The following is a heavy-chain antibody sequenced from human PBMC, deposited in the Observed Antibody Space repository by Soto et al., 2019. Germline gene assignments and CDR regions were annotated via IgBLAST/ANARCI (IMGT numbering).Heavy chain of an antibody. CDR2: ISAYNGNT. D-gene: IGHD2-15*01. CDR1: GYTFTSYG. Sequence: GASVKVSCKASGYTFTSYGISWVRQAPGQGLEWMGWISAYNGNTNYAQKLQGRVTMTTDTSTSTAYMELRSLRSDDTAVYYCASVWPHCSGGRCSYDYWGQGTLVTVSS. V-gene: IGHV1-18*01. J-gene: IGHJ4*02. CDR3: ASVWPHCSGGRCSYDY.